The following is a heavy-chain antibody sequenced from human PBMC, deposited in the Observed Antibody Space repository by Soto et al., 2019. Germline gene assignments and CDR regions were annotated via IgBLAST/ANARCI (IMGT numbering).Heavy chain of an antibody. CDR1: GYTFTSYD. D-gene: IGHD3-22*01. V-gene: IGHV1-2*04. CDR3: ARVVDYYDPYYYYGRDV. CDR2: MNPNSGGT. J-gene: IGHJ6*02. Sequence: ASVKVSCKASGYTFTSYDINWVRQATGQGLEWMGWMNPNSGGTNYAQKFQGWVTMTRDTSISTAYMELNSLRAEDTAVYYCARVVDYYDPYYYYGRDVWGQGTTVTVS.